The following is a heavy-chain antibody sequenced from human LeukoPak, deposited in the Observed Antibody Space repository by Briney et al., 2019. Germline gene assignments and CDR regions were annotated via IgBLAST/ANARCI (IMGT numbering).Heavy chain of an antibody. CDR1: GGTFSSYA. V-gene: IGHV1-69*05. Sequence: SVTVSCKASGGTFSSYAISWVRQAPGQGLEWMGGIIPIFGTANYAQKFQGRVTITTDESTSTAYMELSSLRSEDTAVYYCARDSNPGGYMDVWGKGTTVTVSS. CDR3: ARDSNPGGYMDV. CDR2: IIPIFGTA. D-gene: IGHD2-8*01. J-gene: IGHJ6*03.